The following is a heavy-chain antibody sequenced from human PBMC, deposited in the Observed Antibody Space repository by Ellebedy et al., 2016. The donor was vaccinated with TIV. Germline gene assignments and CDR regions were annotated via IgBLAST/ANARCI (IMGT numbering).Heavy chain of an antibody. V-gene: IGHV3-74*01. CDR2: INSDGSST. CDR3: ARIGIAAAGKGS. Sequence: GESLKISCAASGFTFSSYWMHWVRQAPGKGLVWVSRINSDGSSTSYADSVKGRFTISRDNANNTLYLQMNSLRAEDTAVYYCARIGIAAAGKGSWGQGTLVTVSS. J-gene: IGHJ5*02. CDR1: GFTFSSYW. D-gene: IGHD6-13*01.